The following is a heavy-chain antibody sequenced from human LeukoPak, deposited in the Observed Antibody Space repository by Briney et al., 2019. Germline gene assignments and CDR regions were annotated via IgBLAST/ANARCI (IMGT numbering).Heavy chain of an antibody. CDR3: AGRKWPVGDFDY. CDR2: ISSSSSYI. D-gene: IGHD6-19*01. J-gene: IGHJ4*02. Sequence: GGSLRLSCAASGFMFSTYEMNWVRQAPGKGLEWVSSISSSSSYIYYADSVKGRFTISRDNAKNSLYLQMNSLRAEDTAVYYCAGRKWPVGDFDYWGQGTLVTVSS. V-gene: IGHV3-21*01. CDR1: GFMFSTYE.